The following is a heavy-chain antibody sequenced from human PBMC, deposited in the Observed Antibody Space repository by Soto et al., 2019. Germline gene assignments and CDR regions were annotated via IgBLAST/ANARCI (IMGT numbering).Heavy chain of an antibody. CDR3: ARGGGTGGYPYGLDY. CDR1: GGTFSSYA. CDR2: IIPVFGTG. Sequence: QVQLVQSGAEVKKPGSSVKVSCKASGGTFSSYAISWVRQAPGQGLEWMGGIIPVFGTGIYAQKFQGRVTITAEKSTNTAYMGVSSLGSGDTAVYFCARGGGTGGYPYGLDYWGQGTLVTVSS. V-gene: IGHV1-69*06. D-gene: IGHD2-8*02. J-gene: IGHJ4*02.